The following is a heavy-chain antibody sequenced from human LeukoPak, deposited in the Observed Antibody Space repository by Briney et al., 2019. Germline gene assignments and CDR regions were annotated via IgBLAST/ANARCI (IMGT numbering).Heavy chain of an antibody. V-gene: IGHV3-7*01. CDR1: GFTFSSYW. J-gene: IGHJ5*02. CDR3: ARERAANQDWVEFDP. D-gene: IGHD3/OR15-3a*01. CDR2: IKQDGREK. Sequence: GGSLRLSCAASGFTFSSYWMSWDRQAPGKGLEWVANIKQDGREKYYVDSVKGRFTISRDNAKNSLFLQMNSLRAEDTAVYYCARERAANQDWVEFDPWGQGTPVIVSS.